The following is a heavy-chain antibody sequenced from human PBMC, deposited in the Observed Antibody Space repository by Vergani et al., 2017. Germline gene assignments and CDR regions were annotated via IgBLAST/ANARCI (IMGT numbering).Heavy chain of an antibody. Sequence: EVQLVESGGGLVKPGGSLRLSCAASGFTFSSYWMHWVRQAPGKGLVWVSRINSDGSSTSYADSVKGRFTISRDNAKNTLYLQMNSLRAEDTAVYYCARDRDPIWFGELSSSVDYMDVWGKGTTVTVSS. J-gene: IGHJ6*03. CDR1: GFTFSSYW. CDR2: INSDGSST. D-gene: IGHD3-10*01. V-gene: IGHV3-74*01. CDR3: ARDRDPIWFGELSSSVDYMDV.